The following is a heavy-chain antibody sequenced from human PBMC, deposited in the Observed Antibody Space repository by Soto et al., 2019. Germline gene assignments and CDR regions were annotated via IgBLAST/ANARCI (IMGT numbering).Heavy chain of an antibody. J-gene: IGHJ3*02. CDR3: ACGINYYASGDDAFDT. V-gene: IGHV1-8*01. D-gene: IGHD3-10*01. Sequence: QVQLVQSGAEVKKPGASVKVSCKASGYTFTSYDINWVRQATGQGPEWMGGMHPNSGNTGYAQKFQGRVTMTRNTSISKAYMELRRLRSEDTAVYYCACGINYYASGDDAFDTWGQGTMVTVSS. CDR2: MHPNSGNT. CDR1: GYTFTSYD.